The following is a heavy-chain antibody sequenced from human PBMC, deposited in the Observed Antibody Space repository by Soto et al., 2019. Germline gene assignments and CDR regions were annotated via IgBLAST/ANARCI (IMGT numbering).Heavy chain of an antibody. D-gene: IGHD3-3*01. J-gene: IGHJ4*02. CDR2: IWYDGSNK. Sequence: RGSLRISCAAPGFTFSRYGMHWVRQAPGKGLEWVAVIWYDGSNKYYADSVKGRFTISRDNSKNTLYLQMNSLRAEDTAVYYCAREKVNDFWSGFGYWGQGT. CDR3: AREKVNDFWSGFGY. V-gene: IGHV3-33*01. CDR1: GFTFSRYG.